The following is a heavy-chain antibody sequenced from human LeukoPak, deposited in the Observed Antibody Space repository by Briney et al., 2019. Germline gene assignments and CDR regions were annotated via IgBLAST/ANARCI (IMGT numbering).Heavy chain of an antibody. CDR2: IYYTGNT. J-gene: IGHJ4*02. Sequence: SETLSLTCTVSGVSISSSYSCWGWLRQPPGMGLEWIGSIYYTGNTYYNASLKSQVSISIDTSQNPFSLKLTSVTAADTAVYYCARQTGSGLFILPGGQGTLVTVSS. V-gene: IGHV4-39*01. CDR1: GVSISSSYSC. D-gene: IGHD3/OR15-3a*01. CDR3: ARQTGSGLFILP.